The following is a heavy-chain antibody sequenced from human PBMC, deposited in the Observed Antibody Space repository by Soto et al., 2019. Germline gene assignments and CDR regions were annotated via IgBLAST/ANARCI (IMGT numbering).Heavy chain of an antibody. J-gene: IGHJ6*02. D-gene: IGHD4-17*01. Sequence: VQLLESGGGVVQPGRSLRLSCAASGFTFSSYGMHWVRQAPGKGLEWVAVISYDGSNKYYADSVKGRFTISRDNSKNTLYLQMNSLRAEDTAVYYCAKEWVDYGDTYYYYYGMDVWGQGTTVTVSS. CDR3: AKEWVDYGDTYYYYYGMDV. V-gene: IGHV3-30*18. CDR1: GFTFSSYG. CDR2: ISYDGSNK.